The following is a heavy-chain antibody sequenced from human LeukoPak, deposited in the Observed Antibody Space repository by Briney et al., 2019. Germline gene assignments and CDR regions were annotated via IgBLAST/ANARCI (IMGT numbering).Heavy chain of an antibody. CDR2: ISTSSSYI. Sequence: PGGSLRLSCAAYGFTFSTYSMNWVRQAPGKGLEWVSYISTSSSYIHYADSVNGRFTISRDNAKKSLFLQMNSLRAEDTAVYYCARAPLHLAMYHYFDYWGQGTLVTVSS. CDR3: ARAPLHLAMYHYFDY. CDR1: GFTFSTYS. V-gene: IGHV3-21*01. J-gene: IGHJ4*02. D-gene: IGHD2-2*01.